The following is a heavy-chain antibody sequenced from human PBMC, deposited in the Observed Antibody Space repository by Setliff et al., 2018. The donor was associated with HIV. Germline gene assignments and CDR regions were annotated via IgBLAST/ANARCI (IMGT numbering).Heavy chain of an antibody. CDR3: ARGSRQLTIFGVVFKTNYYFKDV. CDR2: INHDRTT. J-gene: IGHJ6*03. Sequence: PSETLSLTCAVYGGSFSGYYWSWIRQPPGKGLEWIGEINHDRTTNYNPSLKSRVTISVDTSKNQFSLTLNSVTAADTAVYYCARGSRQLTIFGVVFKTNYYFKDVWGKGTAVTVTS. V-gene: IGHV4-34*01. D-gene: IGHD3-3*01. CDR1: GGSFSGYY.